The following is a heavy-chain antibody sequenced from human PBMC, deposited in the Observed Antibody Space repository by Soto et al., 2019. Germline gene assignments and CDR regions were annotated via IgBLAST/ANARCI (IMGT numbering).Heavy chain of an antibody. D-gene: IGHD2-2*01. V-gene: IGHV1-3*01. CDR1: GYTFTSYA. J-gene: IGHJ4*02. CDR2: INAGNGNT. Sequence: GASVKVSCKASGYTFTSYAMHWVRQAPGQRLEWMGWINAGNGNTKYSQKFQGRVTITRDTSASTAYMELSSLRSEDTAVYYCARAFVLVPANIDYWGQGTLVTVSS. CDR3: ARAFVLVPANIDY.